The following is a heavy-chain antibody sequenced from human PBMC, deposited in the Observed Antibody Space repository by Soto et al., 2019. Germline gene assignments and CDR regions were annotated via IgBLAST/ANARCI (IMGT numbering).Heavy chain of an antibody. Sequence: HPGGSLRLSCAASGFTFSSYSMNWVRQAPGKGLEWVSYMSESGSTIYYADSVKGRFTVSRDNAKNSLFLQMNSLRVEDTAMYYCVREGSAWSRGYWGQGTLVTVSS. J-gene: IGHJ4*02. D-gene: IGHD6-19*01. CDR1: GFTFSSYS. V-gene: IGHV3-48*04. CDR3: VREGSAWSRGY. CDR2: MSESGSTI.